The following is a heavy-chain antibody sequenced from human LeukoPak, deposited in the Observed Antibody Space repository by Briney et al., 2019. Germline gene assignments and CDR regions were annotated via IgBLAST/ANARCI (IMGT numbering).Heavy chain of an antibody. V-gene: IGHV3-9*01. Sequence: GGSLRLSCAASGFTFDDYAMHWVRQAPGKGLEWVSGISWNSGSIGYADSVKGRFTISRDNAKNSLYLQMNSLRAEDTALYYCAKGWIDYGDYDDSYFDYWGQGTLVTVSS. J-gene: IGHJ4*02. CDR3: AKGWIDYGDYDDSYFDY. CDR2: ISWNSGSI. D-gene: IGHD4-17*01. CDR1: GFTFDDYA.